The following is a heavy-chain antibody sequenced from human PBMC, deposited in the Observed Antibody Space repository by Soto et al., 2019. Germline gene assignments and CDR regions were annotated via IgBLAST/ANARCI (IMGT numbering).Heavy chain of an antibody. V-gene: IGHV4-4*07. D-gene: IGHD1-26*01. CDR2: IYSSGSA. CDR1: RASIYTYS. J-gene: IGHJ4*02. CDR3: ATILGANDY. Sequence: SETLSLTCTVSRASIYTYSWTWIRQPAGKGLQWIGHIYSSGSANYSPSLKSRVSMSVDSSKNQISLKLSSVTAADTAVYYCATILGANDYWGQGTLVTVSS.